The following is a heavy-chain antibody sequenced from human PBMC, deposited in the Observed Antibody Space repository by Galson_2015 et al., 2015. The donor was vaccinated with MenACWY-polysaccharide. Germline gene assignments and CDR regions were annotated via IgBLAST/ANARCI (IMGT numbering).Heavy chain of an antibody. Sequence: SVKVSCKVSGYTLTELSMHWVRQAPGKGLEWMGGFDPEDGETIYAQKFQGRVTMTEDTSTDTAYMELSSLRSEDTAVYYCATWFGELSPYYYGMDVWGQGTTVTVSS. CDR2: FDPEDGET. D-gene: IGHD3-10*01. V-gene: IGHV1-24*01. CDR1: GYTLTELS. J-gene: IGHJ6*02. CDR3: ATWFGELSPYYYGMDV.